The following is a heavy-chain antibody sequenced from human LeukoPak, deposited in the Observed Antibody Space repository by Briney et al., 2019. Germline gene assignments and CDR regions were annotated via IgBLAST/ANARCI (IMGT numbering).Heavy chain of an antibody. Sequence: GGSLRLSCAASGFIFDDYGMSWVRQAPGKGLEWVSGINWNGGSTGYADSVKGRFTISRHNAKNSLYLQMNSLRAEDTALYYCARGDPYSSSSGFGYWGQGTLVTVSS. CDR1: GFIFDDYG. V-gene: IGHV3-20*04. D-gene: IGHD6-6*01. J-gene: IGHJ4*02. CDR2: INWNGGST. CDR3: ARGDPYSSSSGFGY.